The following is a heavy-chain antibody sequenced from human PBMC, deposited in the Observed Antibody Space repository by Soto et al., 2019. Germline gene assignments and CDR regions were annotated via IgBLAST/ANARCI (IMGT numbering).Heavy chain of an antibody. CDR2: IIPIFGTA. CDR1: GGTFSSYA. CDR3: ASIGEMVRSAFAI. J-gene: IGHJ3*02. Sequence: QVQLVQSGAEVTKPGSSVKVSCKASGGTFSSYAISWVRQAPGPGLEWMGGIIPIFGTANYAQKFQGRVTINADESTSTAYMELSSLRSEDTAVYYCASIGEMVRSAFAIWGQGTMVTVSS. D-gene: IGHD3-10*01. V-gene: IGHV1-69*01.